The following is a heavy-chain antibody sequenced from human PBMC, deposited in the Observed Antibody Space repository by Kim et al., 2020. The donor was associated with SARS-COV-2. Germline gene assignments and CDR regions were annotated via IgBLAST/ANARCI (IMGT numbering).Heavy chain of an antibody. V-gene: IGHV3-21*01. J-gene: IGHJ5*02. Sequence: GGSLRLSCAASGFTFSSYSMNWVRQAPGKGLEWVSSISSSSSYIYYADSVKGRFTISRDNAKNSLYLQMNSLRAEDTAVYYCASLMTTVTSEHWFDPWGQGTLVTVSS. CDR2: ISSSSSYI. CDR3: ASLMTTVTSEHWFDP. D-gene: IGHD4-17*01. CDR1: GFTFSSYS.